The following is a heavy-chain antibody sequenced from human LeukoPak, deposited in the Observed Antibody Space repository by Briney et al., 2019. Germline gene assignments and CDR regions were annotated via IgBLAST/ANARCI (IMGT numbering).Heavy chain of an antibody. CDR2: INHSGST. Sequence: SETLSLTCAIYGGSFSGYFWSWIRQPPGKGLEWIGEINHSGSTNYNPSLKSRVTISVDTSKNQFSLKLSSVTAADTAVYYCARGPLTVRSGYLGSYYYYGMDVWGQGTTVTVSS. CDR1: GGSFSGYF. V-gene: IGHV4-34*01. D-gene: IGHD3-22*01. J-gene: IGHJ6*02. CDR3: ARGPLTVRSGYLGSYYYYGMDV.